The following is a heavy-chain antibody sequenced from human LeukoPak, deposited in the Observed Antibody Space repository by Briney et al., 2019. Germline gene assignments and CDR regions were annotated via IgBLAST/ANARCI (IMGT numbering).Heavy chain of an antibody. CDR1: GGTFSSYA. CDR3: ARDTYCSSTSCQRGFYYYYYMDV. V-gene: IGHV1-69*13. Sequence: SVKASCKASGGTFSSYAISWVRQAPGQGLEWMGGIIPIFGTANYAQKFQGRVTITADESTSTAYMELSSLRSEDTAVYYCARDTYCSSTSCQRGFYYYYYMDVWGKGTTVTVSS. J-gene: IGHJ6*03. CDR2: IIPIFGTA. D-gene: IGHD2-2*01.